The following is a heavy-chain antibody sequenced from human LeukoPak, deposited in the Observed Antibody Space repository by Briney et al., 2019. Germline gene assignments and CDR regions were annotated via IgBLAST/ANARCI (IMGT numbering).Heavy chain of an antibody. CDR1: GLTFSSYA. J-gene: IGHJ6*02. V-gene: IGHV3-30-3*01. Sequence: GGSLRLSCAASGLTFSSYAMHWVRQAPGKGLEWVAVISYDGSNKYYADSVKGRFTISRDNSKNTLYLQMNSLRAEDTAVYYCARDRSSGWYGLGYYGMDVWGQGTTVTVSS. CDR3: ARDRSSGWYGLGYYGMDV. D-gene: IGHD6-19*01. CDR2: ISYDGSNK.